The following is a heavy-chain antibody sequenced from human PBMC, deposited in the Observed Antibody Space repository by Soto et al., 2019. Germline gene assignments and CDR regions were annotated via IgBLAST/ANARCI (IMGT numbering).Heavy chain of an antibody. CDR3: ARAGPNDYLWGSYRNFDY. CDR2: IRVSGDNT. J-gene: IGHJ4*02. CDR1: GFIFRGYA. Sequence: GGSLRLSCAASGFIFRGYAMSWVRQAPGKGLEWVSSIRVSGDNTNYADSVKGRFTISRDDSKDTLFLQMNSLRAEDTAVYYCARAGPNDYLWGSYRNFDYWGQGTPVTVSS. V-gene: IGHV3-23*01. D-gene: IGHD3-16*02.